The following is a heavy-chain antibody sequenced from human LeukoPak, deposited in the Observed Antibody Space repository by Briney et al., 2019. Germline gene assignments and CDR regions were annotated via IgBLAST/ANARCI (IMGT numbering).Heavy chain of an antibody. CDR2: IYYSGST. J-gene: IGHJ6*02. CDR1: GGSMSSYY. V-gene: IGHV4-59*01. Sequence: SEPLSLTCTVSGGSMSSYYWSWIRQPPGKGLEWIGNIYYSGSTNYNPSLKSRVTISVDTSKNQFALKLSSVTAADTAVYYCARVWGSNPATDYYYGMDVWGQGTTVTVSS. CDR3: ARVWGSNPATDYYYGMDV. D-gene: IGHD3-16*02.